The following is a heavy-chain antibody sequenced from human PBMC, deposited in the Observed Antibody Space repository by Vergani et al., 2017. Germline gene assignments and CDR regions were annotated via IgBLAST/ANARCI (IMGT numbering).Heavy chain of an antibody. CDR2: IYYSGST. CDR3: AREKGDGDNYYYGMDV. Sequence: QVQLQESGPGLVKPSETLSLTCTVSGGSISSYYWSWIRQPPGKGLEWIGYIYYSGSTNYNPSLKSRVTISVDTSKNQFSLKLSSVTAADTAVYYCAREKGDGDNYYYGMDVWGQGP. J-gene: IGHJ6*02. D-gene: IGHD4-17*01. V-gene: IGHV4-59*01. CDR1: GGSISSYY.